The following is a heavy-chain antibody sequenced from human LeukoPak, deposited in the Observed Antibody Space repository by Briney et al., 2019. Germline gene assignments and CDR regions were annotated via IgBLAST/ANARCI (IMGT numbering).Heavy chain of an antibody. J-gene: IGHJ4*02. CDR3: ARDLGSGWYWGYFDY. CDR1: GFTFSSYS. Sequence: PGGSLRLSCAASGFTFSSYSMNWVRQAPGKGLEWVSSVSSSSSYIYYADSVKGRLTISRDNAKNSLYLQMNSLRAEDTAVYYCARDLGSGWYWGYFDYWGQGTLVTVSS. D-gene: IGHD6-19*01. CDR2: VSSSSSYI. V-gene: IGHV3-21*01.